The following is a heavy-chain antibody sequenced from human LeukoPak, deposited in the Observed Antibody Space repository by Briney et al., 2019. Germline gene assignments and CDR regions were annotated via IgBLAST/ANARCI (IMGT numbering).Heavy chain of an antibody. CDR3: AKRDNNDYYTGLHVFDI. CDR2: ISGSGDRT. V-gene: IGHV3-23*01. J-gene: IGHJ3*02. D-gene: IGHD3-22*01. CDR1: GFTFDDYA. Sequence: PGGSLRLSCAASGFTFDDYAMHWVRQAPGKGLEWVSGISGSGDRTYYTDSVKGRFTISRDNSKNTLDLQMNSLRAEDTAVYYCAKRDNNDYYTGLHVFDIWGQGTMVTVSS.